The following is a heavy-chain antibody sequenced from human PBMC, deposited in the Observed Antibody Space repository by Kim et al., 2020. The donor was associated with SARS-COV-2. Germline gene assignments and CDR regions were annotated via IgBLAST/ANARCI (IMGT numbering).Heavy chain of an antibody. CDR3: AKTGVGIAVAGGWFDP. D-gene: IGHD6-19*01. CDR2: IYSGGSST. J-gene: IGHJ5*02. Sequence: GGSLRLSCAASGFTFSSYAMSWVRQAPGKGLEWVSVIYSGGSSTYYADSVKGRFTISRDNSKNTLYLQMNSLRAEDTAVYYCAKTGVGIAVAGGWFDPWGQGTLVTVSS. CDR1: GFTFSSYA. V-gene: IGHV3-23*03.